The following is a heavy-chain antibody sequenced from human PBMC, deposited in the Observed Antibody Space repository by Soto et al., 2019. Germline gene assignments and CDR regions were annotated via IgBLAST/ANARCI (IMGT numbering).Heavy chain of an antibody. CDR3: ARDTGWRQLVGYAFDI. Sequence: GGSLRLSCAASGFTFSSYSMNWVRQAPGKGLEWVSSISSSSSYIYYADSVKGRFTISRDNAKNSLYLQMNSLRAEDTAVYYFARDTGWRQLVGYAFDIWGQGTMVTVSS. CDR2: ISSSSSYI. D-gene: IGHD6-6*01. J-gene: IGHJ3*02. V-gene: IGHV3-21*01. CDR1: GFTFSSYS.